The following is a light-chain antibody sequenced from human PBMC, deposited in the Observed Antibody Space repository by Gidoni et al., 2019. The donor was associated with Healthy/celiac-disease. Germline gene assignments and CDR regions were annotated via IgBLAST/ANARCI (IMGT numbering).Light chain of an antibody. Sequence: DIQLTQSPSFLSASVGDRVTITCRASQGISSYLAWYQQKPGKAPKLLIYAASTLQSGVPSRFSGSGSGTEFTLTISSLLPEDFATYYCQQLNSYPLFTFGPGTKVDIK. CDR3: QQLNSYPLFT. V-gene: IGKV1-9*01. CDR2: AAS. J-gene: IGKJ3*01. CDR1: QGISSY.